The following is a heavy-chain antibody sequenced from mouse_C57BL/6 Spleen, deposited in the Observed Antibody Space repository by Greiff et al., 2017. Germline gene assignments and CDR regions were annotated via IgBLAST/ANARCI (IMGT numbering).Heavy chain of an antibody. CDR3: ARESDGYYWDY. Sequence: EVQRVESGGDLVKPGGSLKLSCAASGFTFSDYYMAWVRQVPEKGLEWVANINYDGSSTYYLDSLKSRFIISRDNAKNILYLQMSSLKSKDTATYYCARESDGYYWDYWGQGTTLTVSS. V-gene: IGHV5-16*01. J-gene: IGHJ2*01. D-gene: IGHD2-3*01. CDR1: GFTFSDYY. CDR2: INYDGSST.